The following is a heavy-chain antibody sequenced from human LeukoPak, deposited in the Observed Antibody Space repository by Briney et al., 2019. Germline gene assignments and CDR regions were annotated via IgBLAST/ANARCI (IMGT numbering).Heavy chain of an antibody. CDR2: IYTSGST. J-gene: IGHJ3*02. CDR3: ARDLHGDAFDI. V-gene: IGHV4-61*02. CDR1: GNSISSGGNY. Sequence: SETLSLTCTVSGNSISSGGNYWSWIRQPAGKGLEWIGRIYTSGSTNYNPSLKSRVTISVDTSKNQFSLKLSSVTAADTAVYYCARDLHGDAFDIWGQGTMVTVSS.